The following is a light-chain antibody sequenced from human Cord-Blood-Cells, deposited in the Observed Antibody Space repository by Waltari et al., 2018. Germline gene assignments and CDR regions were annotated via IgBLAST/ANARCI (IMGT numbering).Light chain of an antibody. CDR2: LNSDGSH. J-gene: IGLJ3*02. Sequence: QLVLTQSPSASASLGASVKLTCTLSSGHSSYAIAWPQQQPATGPRSLMKLNSDGSHSKGAGSPDRFSGSSSGAERYLTISSLQSEDEADYYCQTWGTGMRVFGGGTKLTVL. CDR3: QTWGTGMRV. CDR1: SGHSSYA. V-gene: IGLV4-69*01.